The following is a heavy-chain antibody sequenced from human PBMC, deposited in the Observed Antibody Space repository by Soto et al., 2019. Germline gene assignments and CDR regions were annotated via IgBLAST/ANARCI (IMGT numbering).Heavy chain of an antibody. Sequence: LSLTCTVSGGSISSGGYYWSWIRQHPGKGLEWIGYIYYSGSTYYNPSLKSRVTISVDTSKNQFSLKLSSVTAAATAVYYCASRSPSVSAYYYDRSGYYYVFDYWGQGTLVTVSS. D-gene: IGHD3-22*01. J-gene: IGHJ4*02. CDR3: ASRSPSVSAYYYDRSGYYYVFDY. CDR1: GGSISSGGYY. V-gene: IGHV4-31*03. CDR2: IYYSGST.